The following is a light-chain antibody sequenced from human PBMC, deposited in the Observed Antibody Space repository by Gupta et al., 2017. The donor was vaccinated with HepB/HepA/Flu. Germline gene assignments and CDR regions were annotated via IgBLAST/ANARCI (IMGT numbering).Light chain of an antibody. J-gene: IGKJ1*01. CDR1: QSLLHINGHDY. CDR2: LGS. CDR3: MQALQIPPWT. V-gene: IGKV2-28*01. Sequence: DIVMTQSPLPLSVTPGEPASISCRSSQSLLHINGHDYLDWYLQKPGQSPQLLIYLGSNRASGVPDRFSGSGSGTDFTLKISRVEAEDVGVYYCMQALQIPPWTFGQGTKVEIK.